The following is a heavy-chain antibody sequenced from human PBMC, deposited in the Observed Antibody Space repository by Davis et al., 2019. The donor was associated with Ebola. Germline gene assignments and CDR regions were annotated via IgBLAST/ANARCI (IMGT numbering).Heavy chain of an antibody. D-gene: IGHD6-6*01. V-gene: IGHV3-23*01. CDR1: GFTFSSYW. CDR2: IGGSGGST. CDR3: AKDLYSSSVMVRYYYYGMDV. Sequence: PGGSLRLSCAASGFTFSSYWMTWVRQAPGKGLEWVSAIGGSGGSTYYADSVKGRFTISRDNSKNTVYLQMNSLRAEDTAVYYCAKDLYSSSVMVRYYYYGMDVWGQGTTVTVSS. J-gene: IGHJ6*02.